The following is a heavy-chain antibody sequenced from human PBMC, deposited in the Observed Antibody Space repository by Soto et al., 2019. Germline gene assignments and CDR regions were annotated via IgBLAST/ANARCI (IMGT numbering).Heavy chain of an antibody. CDR2: SYWDDDK. V-gene: IGHV2-5*02. CDR3: ALNNDVAVVSPAMSAFDI. Sequence: QITLKESGPTLVKPTQTLTLTCTFSGFSLSTSGVGVGWIRQPPGKALEWLALSYWDDDKRYSPSLKSRLTITKDTPKNQVVLTMTNMDPVDTATYYCALNNDVAVVSPAMSAFDIWGQGRMVTVSS. J-gene: IGHJ3*02. CDR1: GFSLSTSGVG. D-gene: IGHD2-2*01.